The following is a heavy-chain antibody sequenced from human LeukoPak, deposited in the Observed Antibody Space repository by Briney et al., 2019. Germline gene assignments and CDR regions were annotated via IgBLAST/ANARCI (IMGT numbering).Heavy chain of an antibody. Sequence: GGSLRLSCADSGFTFSNYTMNWVRQAPGKGLEWVSGISSMGVSTYYADSVKGRFTISRDNSKNTLYLQMDSLGSKHTAVYYCARMPSTEIYYFYYMDVWGKGTTVTVSS. CDR1: GFTFSNYT. V-gene: IGHV3-23*01. D-gene: IGHD2-2*01. CDR2: ISSMGVST. CDR3: ARMPSTEIYYFYYMDV. J-gene: IGHJ6*03.